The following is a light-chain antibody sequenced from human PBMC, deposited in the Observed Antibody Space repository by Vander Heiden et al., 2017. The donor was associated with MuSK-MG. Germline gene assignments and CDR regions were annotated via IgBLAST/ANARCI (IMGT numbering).Light chain of an antibody. CDR1: QSISSY. J-gene: IGKJ1*01. CDR3: QQSYSNLPPWT. CDR2: AAS. Sequence: DIQMTQSPSSLSASVGDRVTITCRASQSISSYLNWYQQKPGKAPKLLIYAASSLQSGVPSRFSGSGSGTDFTLTISSLQPEDFATYYCQQSYSNLPPWTFGQGTKVEIK. V-gene: IGKV1-39*01.